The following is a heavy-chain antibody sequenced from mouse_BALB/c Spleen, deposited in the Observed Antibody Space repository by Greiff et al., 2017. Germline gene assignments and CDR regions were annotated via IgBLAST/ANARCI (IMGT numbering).Heavy chain of an antibody. V-gene: IGHV6-6*02. D-gene: IGHD2-3*01. CDR3: TRSPCDGPSRPY. CDR1: GFTFSNYW. Sequence: EVQLQESGGGLVQPGGSMKLSCVASGFTFSNYWMNWVRQSPEKGLEWVAEIRLKSNNYATHYAESVKGRFTISRDDSKSSVYLQMNNLRAEDTGIYYCTRSPCDGPSRPYWGQGTLVTVSA. J-gene: IGHJ3*01. CDR2: IRLKSNNYAT.